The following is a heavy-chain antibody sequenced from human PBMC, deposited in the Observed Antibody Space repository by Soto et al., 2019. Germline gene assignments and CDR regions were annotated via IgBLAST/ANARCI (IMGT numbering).Heavy chain of an antibody. CDR2: ISGSGGST. Sequence: GGSLRLSCAASGFTFSSYAMSWVRQAPGKGLEWVSAISGSGGSTYYADSVKGRFSISRDNSKNTLYLQMNSLRAEDTAVYYSAKDSGYIWGSYRSDGYFDLWGRGTLVTVSS. J-gene: IGHJ2*01. CDR1: GFTFSSYA. D-gene: IGHD3-16*02. CDR3: AKDSGYIWGSYRSDGYFDL. V-gene: IGHV3-23*01.